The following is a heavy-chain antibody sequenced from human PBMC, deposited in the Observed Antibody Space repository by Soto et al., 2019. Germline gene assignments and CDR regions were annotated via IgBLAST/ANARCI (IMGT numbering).Heavy chain of an antibody. CDR2: MNPNSGNT. J-gene: IGHJ1*01. CDR3: ARDPGIAAAVPAEYFQH. Sequence: GASVKVSCKASGYTFTSYDINWVRQATGQGLEWMGWMNPNSGNTGYAQKFQGRVTMTRNTSISTAYMELSSLRSEDTAVYYCARDPGIAAAVPAEYFQHWGQGTLVTVSS. CDR1: GYTFTSYD. D-gene: IGHD6-13*01. V-gene: IGHV1-8*01.